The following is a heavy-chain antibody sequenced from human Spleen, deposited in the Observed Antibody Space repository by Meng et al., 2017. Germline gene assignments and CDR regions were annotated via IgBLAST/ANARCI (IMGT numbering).Heavy chain of an antibody. D-gene: IGHD4-11*01. CDR2: INHSGST. CDR3: ARGPTTMAHDFDY. J-gene: IGHJ4*02. CDR1: GGSLSEYC. V-gene: IGHV4-34*01. Sequence: VQPPQCGAGLLKPSETPALTCVVSGGSLSEYCWSWLRQPPGKGLEWIGEINHSGSTYYNPSLESRATISVDTSQNNLSLKLSSVTAADSAVYYCARGPTTMAHDFDYWGQGTLVTVSS.